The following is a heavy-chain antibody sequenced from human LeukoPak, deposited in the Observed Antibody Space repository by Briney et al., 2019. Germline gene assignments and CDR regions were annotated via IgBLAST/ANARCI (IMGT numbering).Heavy chain of an antibody. D-gene: IGHD4-17*01. V-gene: IGHV3-23*01. J-gene: IGHJ4*02. Sequence: GGSLRLSCAASGFTFGSYAMTWVRQAPGKGLEWVSVISGIGVATYYADSVKGRFTISRDNSKNTLYLQMNSLRAEDTAVYYCAKRAVTTFSSGFHYWGQGTLVTISS. CDR1: GFTFGSYA. CDR3: AKRAVTTFSSGFHY. CDR2: ISGIGVAT.